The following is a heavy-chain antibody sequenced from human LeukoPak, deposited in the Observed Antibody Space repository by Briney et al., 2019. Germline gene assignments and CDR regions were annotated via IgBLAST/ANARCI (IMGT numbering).Heavy chain of an antibody. J-gene: IGHJ4*02. CDR3: ARRGYSSGWYAY. CDR2: IYYSGST. CDR1: GGSISSSSYY. Sequence: SETLSLTCTVSGGSISSSSYYWGWIRQPPGKGLEWIGSIYYSGSTYYNPSLKSRVTISVDTSKNQFSLKLSSVTAADTAMYYCARRGYSSGWYAYWGQGTLVTVSS. D-gene: IGHD6-19*01. V-gene: IGHV4-39*01.